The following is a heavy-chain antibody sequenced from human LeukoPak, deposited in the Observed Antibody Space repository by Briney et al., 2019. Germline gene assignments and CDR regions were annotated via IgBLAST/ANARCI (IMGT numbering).Heavy chain of an antibody. D-gene: IGHD6-25*01. Sequence: ASETLSLTCTVSGGSISSSSYYWGWIRQPPGKGLEWIGSIYYSGSTYYNPSLKSRVTISVDTSKNQFSLKLSSVTAADTAVYYCARNADYYYYMDVWGKGTTVTISS. J-gene: IGHJ6*03. V-gene: IGHV4-39*01. CDR3: ARNADYYYYMDV. CDR2: IYYSGST. CDR1: GGSISSSSYY.